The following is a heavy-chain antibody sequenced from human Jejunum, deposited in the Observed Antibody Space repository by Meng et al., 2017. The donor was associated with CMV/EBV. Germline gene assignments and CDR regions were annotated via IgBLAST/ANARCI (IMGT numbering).Heavy chain of an antibody. D-gene: IGHD1-14*01. CDR2: ISGGATAI. Sequence: SGFRFRDYYMNWIRQTPGKGLEWISYISGGATAIYYADSLKGRFTISRDNGRNTLYLQMDNLRAEDTAVYYCARQPRQKTTISLWGQGTLVTVSS. V-gene: IGHV3-11*01. J-gene: IGHJ4*02. CDR3: ARQPRQKTTISL. CDR1: GFRFRDYY.